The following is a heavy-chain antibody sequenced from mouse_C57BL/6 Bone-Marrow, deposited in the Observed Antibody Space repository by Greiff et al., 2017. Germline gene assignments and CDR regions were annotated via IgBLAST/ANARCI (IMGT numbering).Heavy chain of an antibody. Sequence: DVKLVESGGGLVQSGRSLRLSCATSGFTFSDFYMEWVRQAPGKGLEWIAASRNKANDYTTEYSASVKGRFIVSRDTSQSILYLQMNALRAEDTAIYYCARELGDWYFDVWGTGTTVTVSS. J-gene: IGHJ1*03. D-gene: IGHD4-1*01. CDR3: ARELGDWYFDV. V-gene: IGHV7-1*01. CDR1: GFTFSDFY. CDR2: SRNKANDYTT.